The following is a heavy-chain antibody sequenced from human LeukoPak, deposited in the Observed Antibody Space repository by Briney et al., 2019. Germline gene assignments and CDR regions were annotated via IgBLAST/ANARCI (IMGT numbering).Heavy chain of an antibody. J-gene: IGHJ5*02. CDR2: IYYSGST. D-gene: IGHD6-13*01. Sequence: SETLSLTCTVSGGSISSYYWSWIRQPPGKGLEWIGYIYYSGSTNYNPSLKSRVTISVDTSKNQFSLKLSSVTAADTAVYYCASYSSSWYDLGLDPWSQGTLVTVSS. V-gene: IGHV4-59*01. CDR1: GGSISSYY. CDR3: ASYSSSWYDLGLDP.